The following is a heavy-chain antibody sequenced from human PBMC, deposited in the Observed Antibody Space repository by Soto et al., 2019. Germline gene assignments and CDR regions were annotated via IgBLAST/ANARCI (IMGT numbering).Heavy chain of an antibody. J-gene: IGHJ6*02. Sequence: PGGSLRLSCTASGFTFGDYAMSWFRQAPGKGLEWVGFIRSKAYGGTTEYAASVKGRFTISRDDSKSIAYLKMNSLKTEDTAAYYCTRDWKLLVPPFYGMAVWGQGTTVTVSS. CDR2: IRSKAYGGTT. V-gene: IGHV3-49*03. CDR1: GFTFGDYA. D-gene: IGHD2-15*01. CDR3: TRDWKLLVPPFYGMAV.